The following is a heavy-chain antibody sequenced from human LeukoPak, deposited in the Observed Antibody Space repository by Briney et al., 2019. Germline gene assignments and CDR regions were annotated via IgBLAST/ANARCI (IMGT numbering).Heavy chain of an antibody. Sequence: GESLKISCQGSGYSFTTYWIGWVRQIPGKGLECMGIIYPGDSDTRYSPSFQGQVTISADKSSNTAYLQWSSLKASDTAMYYCARLGTYWSNYYFEYWGQGTLVTVSS. CDR2: IYPGDSDT. V-gene: IGHV5-51*01. D-gene: IGHD3-10*01. CDR3: ARLGTYWSNYYFEY. CDR1: GYSFTTYW. J-gene: IGHJ4*02.